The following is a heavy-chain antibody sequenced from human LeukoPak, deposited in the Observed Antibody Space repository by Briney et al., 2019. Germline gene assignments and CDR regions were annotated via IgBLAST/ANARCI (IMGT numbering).Heavy chain of an antibody. J-gene: IGHJ4*02. Sequence: SETLSLTCTVSGGSISSSTCYWGWLRQPPGKGLEWIGNIYYGGSTYYNPSLKSRVTISVDTSKNQFSLKLSSVTAADTAVFYCARYYRNGPLDYWGQGTLVTVSS. CDR3: ARYYRNGPLDY. CDR2: IYYGGST. CDR1: GGSISSSTCY. V-gene: IGHV4-39*01. D-gene: IGHD1-26*01.